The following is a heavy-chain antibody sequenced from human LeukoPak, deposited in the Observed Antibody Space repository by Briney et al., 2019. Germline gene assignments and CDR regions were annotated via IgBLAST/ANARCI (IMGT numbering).Heavy chain of an antibody. CDR1: GYSFTSYW. Sequence: GESLKIFCKDSGYSFTSYWIGWVRQMPGKGLEWMGIIYPGDSDTRYSPSFQGQVTISADKSINTAYLRWSSLKASDTAIYYCARRGEAMDPFDYWGQGTLVTVSS. CDR3: ARRGEAMDPFDY. CDR2: IYPGDSDT. J-gene: IGHJ4*02. V-gene: IGHV5-51*01. D-gene: IGHD5-18*01.